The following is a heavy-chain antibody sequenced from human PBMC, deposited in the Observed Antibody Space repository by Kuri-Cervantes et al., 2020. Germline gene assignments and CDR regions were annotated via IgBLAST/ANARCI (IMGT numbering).Heavy chain of an antibody. D-gene: IGHD5-12*01. CDR2: ISSSGSTI. V-gene: IGHV3-11*01. Sequence: GESLKISCAASGFTFSDYYMSWIRQAPGKGLEWVSYISSSGSTIYYADSVKGRFTISRDNAKNSLYLQMNSLKAEDTALYYCAKADGGYVNYFDYWGQGTLVTVSS. CDR1: GFTFSDYY. CDR3: AKADGGYVNYFDY. J-gene: IGHJ4*02.